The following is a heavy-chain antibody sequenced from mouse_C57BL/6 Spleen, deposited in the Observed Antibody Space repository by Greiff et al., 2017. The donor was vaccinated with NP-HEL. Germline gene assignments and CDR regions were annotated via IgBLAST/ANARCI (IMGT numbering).Heavy chain of an antibody. D-gene: IGHD2-3*01. J-gene: IGHJ4*01. CDR3: ARDIYDVYPYYYAIGD. Sequence: QVQLQQSGTELVKPGASVKLSCKASGYTFTSYWMHWVKQRPGQGLEWIGNINPSNGGTNYNEKFKSKATLTVYKSSSTAYMQLSSLTSEDSAVYYCARDIYDVYPYYYAIGDWGKGTSVTVAS. V-gene: IGHV1-53*01. CDR2: INPSNGGT. CDR1: GYTFTSYW.